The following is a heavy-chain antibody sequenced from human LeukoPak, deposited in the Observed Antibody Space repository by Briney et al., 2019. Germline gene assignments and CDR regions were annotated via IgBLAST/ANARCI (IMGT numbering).Heavy chain of an antibody. D-gene: IGHD3-10*01. CDR1: GFTFSSYG. Sequence: GGSLRLSCAASGFTFSSYGMHWVRQAPGKGLEWVAVISYDGSNKYYADSVKGRFTISRDNSKSTLYLQMNSLRAEDTAVYYCAKGGSGSRGDIMDVWGEGTTVTVSS. CDR2: ISYDGSNK. J-gene: IGHJ6*04. CDR3: AKGGSGSRGDIMDV. V-gene: IGHV3-30*18.